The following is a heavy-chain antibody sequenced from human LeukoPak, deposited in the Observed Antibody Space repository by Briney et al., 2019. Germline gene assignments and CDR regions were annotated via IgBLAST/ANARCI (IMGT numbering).Heavy chain of an antibody. D-gene: IGHD3-10*01. CDR2: INPNDGST. V-gene: IGHV1-46*04. Sequence: GASVKVSCKASGYTFTNFYMHWVRQAPGQGLEWMGMINPNDGSTSYAQRLRGRVTMTRDTSTSTVYMELSSLRSEDTAVYYCARGPSITMVRGGQWYYYMDVWGKGTTVTISS. J-gene: IGHJ6*03. CDR1: GYTFTNFY. CDR3: ARGPSITMVRGGQWYYYMDV.